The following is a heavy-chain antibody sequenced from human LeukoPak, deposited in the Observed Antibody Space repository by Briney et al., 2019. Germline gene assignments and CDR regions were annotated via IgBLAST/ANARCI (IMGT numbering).Heavy chain of an antibody. Sequence: GESLKISCKGSGYSFTSYWIGWVRQMPGKGLEWMGIIYPGDSDTRYSPSFQGQVTISADKSISTAYLQWSSLKASDTAMYYCARLDFSSTAMVTGFDYWGQGTLVTVSS. V-gene: IGHV5-51*01. CDR3: ARLDFSSTAMVTGFDY. CDR1: GYSFTSYW. D-gene: IGHD5-18*01. CDR2: IYPGDSDT. J-gene: IGHJ4*02.